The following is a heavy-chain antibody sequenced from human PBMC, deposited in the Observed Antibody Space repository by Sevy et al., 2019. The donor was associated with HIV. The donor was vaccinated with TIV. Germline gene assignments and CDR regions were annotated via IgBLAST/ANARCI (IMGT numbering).Heavy chain of an antibody. CDR2: ISYDGSNK. V-gene: IGHV3-30*04. Sequence: GGSLRLSCAASGFTFSSYAMHWVRQAPGKGLEWVAVISYDGSNKYYADSVKGRFTISRDNSKNTLYLQMNSLRAEDTAVYYWATHTIDSTSVWYFDLWGLGTLVTVSS. CDR3: ATHTIDSTSVWYFDL. CDR1: GFTFSSYA. J-gene: IGHJ2*01. D-gene: IGHD3-22*01.